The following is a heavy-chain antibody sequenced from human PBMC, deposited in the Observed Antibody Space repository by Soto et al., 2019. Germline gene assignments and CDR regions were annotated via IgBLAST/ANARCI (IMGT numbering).Heavy chain of an antibody. CDR3: ARVTLTPSTHLDS. D-gene: IGHD2-15*01. CDR2: IYYTGIT. J-gene: IGHJ4*02. CDR1: GGSISSGSYF. V-gene: IGHV4-31*03. Sequence: PSETLSLTCTVSGGSISSGSYFWSWVRQRPGEGLEWIGNIYYTGITYYNLSLKSRVAISVDTSKNHFSLTLTSLTAADTAIYYCARVTLTPSTHLDSWGQGTLVTVSS.